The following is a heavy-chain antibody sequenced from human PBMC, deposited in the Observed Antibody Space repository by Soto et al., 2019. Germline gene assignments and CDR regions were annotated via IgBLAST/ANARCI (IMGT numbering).Heavy chain of an antibody. CDR1: GYTFSSYA. D-gene: IGHD1-26*01. Sequence: QVQLVQSGAEEKKPGASVKVSCKASGYTFSSYAIHWVRQAPGQGLEWMGWINAGNGNTKYSQKLQGRVTITRDTSASTAYMELNSLRSEDTAVYYCARVDGTYWGQGTLVTVSS. V-gene: IGHV1-3*05. J-gene: IGHJ4*02. CDR2: INAGNGNT. CDR3: ARVDGTY.